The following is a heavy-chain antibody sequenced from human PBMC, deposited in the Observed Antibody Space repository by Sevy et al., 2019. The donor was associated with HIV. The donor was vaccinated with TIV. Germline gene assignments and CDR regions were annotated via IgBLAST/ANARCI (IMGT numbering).Heavy chain of an antibody. V-gene: IGHV4-59*01. CDR1: GGSISSYY. CDR3: ARERQLVLDY. Sequence: SETLSLTCTVSGGSISSYYWSWIRQPPGKGLEWIGYINYSGSTNYNPSLKSRVTISVDTSKNQFSLKLSSVTAADTAVYYCARERQLVLDYWGQGTLVTVSS. D-gene: IGHD6-13*01. CDR2: INYSGST. J-gene: IGHJ4*02.